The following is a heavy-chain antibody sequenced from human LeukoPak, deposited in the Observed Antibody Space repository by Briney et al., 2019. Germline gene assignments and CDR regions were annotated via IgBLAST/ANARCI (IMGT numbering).Heavy chain of an antibody. D-gene: IGHD3-10*01. Sequence: GGSLRLSCAASGFTFSNSWMNWFRQAPGRQEWVANINHDGSEKNYVDSVEGRFTITRDNTKKSLYLQMNSLGAEDTAVYYCARGTALPGVDYWGQGTLVIVSS. J-gene: IGHJ4*02. CDR1: GFTFSNSW. V-gene: IGHV3-7*01. CDR3: ARGTALPGVDY. CDR2: INHDGSEK.